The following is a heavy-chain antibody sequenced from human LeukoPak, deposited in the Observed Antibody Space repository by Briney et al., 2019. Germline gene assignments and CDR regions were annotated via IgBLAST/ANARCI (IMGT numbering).Heavy chain of an antibody. J-gene: IGHJ5*02. Sequence: SETLSLTCTVSGSSISSGDYYWSWIRQPPGKGLEWIGYIYYSGSTNYNPSLKSRVTISVDTSENQLSLKLSSVTAADTAVYYCARHVRQYGDYANWFDPWGQGTLVTVSS. V-gene: IGHV4-61*08. CDR1: GSSISSGDYY. D-gene: IGHD4-17*01. CDR2: IYYSGST. CDR3: ARHVRQYGDYANWFDP.